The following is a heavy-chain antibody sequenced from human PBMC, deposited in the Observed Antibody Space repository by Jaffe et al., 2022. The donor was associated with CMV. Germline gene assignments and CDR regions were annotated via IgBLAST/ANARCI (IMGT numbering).Heavy chain of an antibody. CDR2: INRHSSNI. CDR3: VKDYYFGSGDIAYGMDV. J-gene: IGHJ6*02. D-gene: IGHD3-10*01. CDR1: GFTFDSYA. Sequence: EVQLVESGGGLVQPGRSLRLSCAASGFTFDSYAMHWVRQPPGRGLEWVSSINRHSSNIYYADSVKGRFTISRDDARNSLFLQMNSLRPEDTALYYCVKDYYFGSGDIAYGMDVWGQGTTVTVSS. V-gene: IGHV3-9*01.